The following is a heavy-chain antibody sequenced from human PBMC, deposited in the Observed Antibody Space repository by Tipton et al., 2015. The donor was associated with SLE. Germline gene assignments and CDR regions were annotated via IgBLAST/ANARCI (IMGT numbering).Heavy chain of an antibody. CDR2: INHSGST. V-gene: IGHV4-39*07. J-gene: IGHJ5*02. CDR1: GGSISSSSYY. CDR3: ARAPIPNDSRGAGWFDP. Sequence: LRLSCTVSGGSISSSSYYWGWIRQPPGKGLEWIGEINHSGSTNYTPSLKSRVTISVDTSKNQFSLKLSSVTAADPAVYYCARAPIPNDSRGAGWFDPGGQGTLVTVSS. D-gene: IGHD3-22*01.